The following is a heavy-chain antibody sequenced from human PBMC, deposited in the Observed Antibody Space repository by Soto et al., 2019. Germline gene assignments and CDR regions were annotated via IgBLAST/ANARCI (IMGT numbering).Heavy chain of an antibody. J-gene: IGHJ6*02. CDR3: ARDPRGYCSSTSCYRYYYGMDV. V-gene: IGHV3-21*01. Sequence: GGSLRLSCAASGFTFSSYSMNWVRQAPGKXLEWVSSISSSSSYIYYADSVKGRFTISRDNAKNSLYLQMNSLRAEDTAVYYCARDPRGYCSSTSCYRYYYGMDVWGQGTTVTVSS. CDR2: ISSSSSYI. CDR1: GFTFSSYS. D-gene: IGHD2-2*01.